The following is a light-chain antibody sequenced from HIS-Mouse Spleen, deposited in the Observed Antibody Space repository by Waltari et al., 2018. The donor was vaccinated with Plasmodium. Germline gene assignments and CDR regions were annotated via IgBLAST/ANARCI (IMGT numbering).Light chain of an antibody. Sequence: SYELTQPPSVSVSPGQTARITCSGDALPKKYAYWYQQKSGQAPVLVIYEDSKRPSGIPGRFSGSSSGTTATLTISRAQVEDEADYYCYSTDRSCNHMVFGGGSKLTVL. J-gene: IGLJ3*02. CDR3: YSTDRSCNHMV. CDR1: ALPKKY. V-gene: IGLV3-10*01. CDR2: EDS.